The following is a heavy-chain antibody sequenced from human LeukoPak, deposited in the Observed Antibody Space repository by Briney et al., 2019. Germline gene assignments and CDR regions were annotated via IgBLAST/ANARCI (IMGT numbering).Heavy chain of an antibody. CDR2: IDPSDSYT. D-gene: IGHD2-21*02. CDR3: ASLYCGGDCYPPAEYFQR. Sequence: GESLRISCKGSGYSFTSYWISWVRQMPGKGLEWMGRIDPSDSYTNYSPSFQGHVTISADKSISTAYLQWSSLKASDTAMYYCASLYCGGDCYPPAEYFQRWGQGTLVTVSS. CDR1: GYSFTSYW. V-gene: IGHV5-10-1*01. J-gene: IGHJ1*01.